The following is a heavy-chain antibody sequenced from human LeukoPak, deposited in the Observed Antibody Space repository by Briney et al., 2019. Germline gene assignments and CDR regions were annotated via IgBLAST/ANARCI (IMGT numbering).Heavy chain of an antibody. Sequence: GRSLRLSCAASGFTFSSSGMHWVRQTPGKGLEWVAVIWYDGTNKYYADSVKGRFTISKDISKNTLYLQMNSLRAEDTALYYCAREYGSGSLDSWGQGPRVTVSS. CDR1: GFTFSSSG. CDR2: IWYDGTNK. D-gene: IGHD3-10*01. J-gene: IGHJ4*02. CDR3: AREYGSGSLDS. V-gene: IGHV3-33*01.